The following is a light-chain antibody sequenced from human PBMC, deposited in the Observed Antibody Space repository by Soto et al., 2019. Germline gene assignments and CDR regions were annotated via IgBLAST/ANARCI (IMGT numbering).Light chain of an antibody. Sequence: EIVMTQSPATLSVSPGERATLSCRASQSVGSNLAWYQQKPGQAPRLLIYGASTRATGIPARFSGSGSGTDFPLPISSLQSEDFAIYFCQQYNNWPPDRTFAQGPKVEIK. CDR1: QSVGSN. J-gene: IGKJ1*01. V-gene: IGKV3-15*01. CDR3: QQYNNWPPDRT. CDR2: GAS.